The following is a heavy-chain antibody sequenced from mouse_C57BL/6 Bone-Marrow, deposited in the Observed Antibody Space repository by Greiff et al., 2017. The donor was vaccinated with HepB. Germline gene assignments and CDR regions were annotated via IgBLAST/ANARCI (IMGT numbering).Heavy chain of an antibody. V-gene: IGHV1-81*01. CDR2: IYPRSGNT. D-gene: IGHD4-1*01. J-gene: IGHJ3*01. CDR3: AINWDAWFAY. Sequence: VNLVESGAELARPGASVKLSCKASGYTFTSYGISWVKQRTGQGLEWIGEIYPRSGNTYYNEKFKGKATLTADKSSSTAYMELRSLTSEDSAVYFCAINWDAWFAYWGQGTLVTVSA. CDR1: GYTFTSYG.